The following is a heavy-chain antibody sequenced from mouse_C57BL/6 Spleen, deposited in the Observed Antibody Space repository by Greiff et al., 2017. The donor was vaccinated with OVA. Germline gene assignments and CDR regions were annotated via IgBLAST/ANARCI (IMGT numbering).Heavy chain of an antibody. CDR1: GFTFSNYW. Sequence: EVMLVESGGGLVQPGGSMKLSCVASGFTFSNYWMNWVRQSPEKGLEWVAQIRLKSDNYATHYAESVKGRFTISRDDSKSSVYLQMNNLRAEDTGIYYCTPNWEGFAWFAYWGQGTLVTVSA. CDR2: IRLKSDNYAT. D-gene: IGHD4-1*01. CDR3: TPNWEGFAWFAY. V-gene: IGHV6-3*01. J-gene: IGHJ3*01.